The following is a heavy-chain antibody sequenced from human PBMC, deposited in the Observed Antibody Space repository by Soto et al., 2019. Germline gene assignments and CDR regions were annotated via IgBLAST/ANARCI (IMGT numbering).Heavy chain of an antibody. CDR1: GFTFSSCG. V-gene: IGHV3-64*01. CDR3: ATTLGGYWSGHHRTSPLHY. J-gene: IGHJ4*02. CDR2: ISANGGST. Sequence: PGGSLRLSCVASGFTFSSCGMHWVRQSPGKGLEYVSAISANGGSTFYANSVKGRFTVSRDNSKSTLFLQMNSLRGEDTAVYYCATTLGGYWSGHHRTSPLHYWGQGTLVTVSS. D-gene: IGHD3-3*01.